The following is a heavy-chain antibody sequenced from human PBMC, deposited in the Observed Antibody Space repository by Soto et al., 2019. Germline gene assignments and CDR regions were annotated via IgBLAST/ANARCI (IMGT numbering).Heavy chain of an antibody. D-gene: IGHD3-10*01. J-gene: IGHJ6*02. V-gene: IGHV3-53*01. CDR2: IYYGGTI. Sequence: EVQLVESGGTFIQPGGSLRLSCAASGFTVRSNFFTWVRQAPGKGLEWVSTIYYGGTISYADSVKGRFTISRDDSKNTLFLQMNSLRAEDTAVYYCTRDSGDHSPSGTWGDVWGQDTTVTVSS. CDR3: TRDSGDHSPSGTWGDV. CDR1: GFTVRSNF.